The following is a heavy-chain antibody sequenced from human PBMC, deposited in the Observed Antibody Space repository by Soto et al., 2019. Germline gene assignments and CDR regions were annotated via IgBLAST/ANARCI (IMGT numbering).Heavy chain of an antibody. V-gene: IGHV3-48*01. CDR3: ARASPLNPDHFDY. CDR1: GFTFSSYS. Sequence: GGSLRLSCAASGFTFSSYSMNWVRQAPGKGLEWVSYISSSSSTIYYADSVKGRFTISRDNAKNSLYLQMNSLRAEDTAVYYCARASPLNPDHFDYWGQGTLVTVSS. J-gene: IGHJ4*02. CDR2: ISSSSSTI.